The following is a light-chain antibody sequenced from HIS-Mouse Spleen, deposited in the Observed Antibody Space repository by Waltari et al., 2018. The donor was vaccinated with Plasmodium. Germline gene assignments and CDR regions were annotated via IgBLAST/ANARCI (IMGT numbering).Light chain of an antibody. CDR2: DVS. J-gene: IGLJ3*02. Sequence: QSALTQPASVSGSPGQSITISCTGTSSDVGGYNYVSWYQQHPGKAPKPIMYDVSNRPPVVSTRFSGSKSGNTASLTIAGLQAEDEAHYYCSSYTSSSTRVFGGGTKLHVL. CDR3: SSYTSSSTRV. V-gene: IGLV2-14*03. CDR1: SSDVGGYNY.